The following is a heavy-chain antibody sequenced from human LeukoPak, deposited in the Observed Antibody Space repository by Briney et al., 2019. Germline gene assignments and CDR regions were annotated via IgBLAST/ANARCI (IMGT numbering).Heavy chain of an antibody. V-gene: IGHV3-7*01. J-gene: IGHJ5*02. CDR2: IKQDESEK. CDR3: ARESQAGFDP. CDR1: GFTFSSYW. Sequence: GGSLRLSCAVSGFTFSSYWMSWVCQRPGKGLDRVTNIKQDESEKYYVDSVKCRFTISRDNAKNSLYLQMNSLRAEDTAVYYCARESQAGFDPWGQGTLVTVSS. D-gene: IGHD2-15*01.